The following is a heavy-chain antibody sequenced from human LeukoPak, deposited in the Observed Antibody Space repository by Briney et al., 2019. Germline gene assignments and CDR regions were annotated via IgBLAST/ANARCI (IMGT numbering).Heavy chain of an antibody. CDR3: ARTYYDFWSGPEDAFDI. CDR2: IYYSGST. V-gene: IGHV4-59*12. CDR1: GGSISSYY. Sequence: SETLSLTCTVSGGSISSYYWSWIRQPPGKGLEWIGYIYYSGSTYYNPSLKSRVTISVDRSKNQFSLKLSSVTAAGTAVYYCARTYYDFWSGPEDAFDIWGQGTMVTVSS. J-gene: IGHJ3*02. D-gene: IGHD3-3*01.